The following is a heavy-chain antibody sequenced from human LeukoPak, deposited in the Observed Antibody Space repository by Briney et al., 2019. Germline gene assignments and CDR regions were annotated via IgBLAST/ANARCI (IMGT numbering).Heavy chain of an antibody. J-gene: IGHJ3*02. CDR3: ARDYYDILTGRHDAFDI. CDR2: ISAYNGNT. D-gene: IGHD3-9*01. V-gene: IGHV1-18*01. Sequence: ASVKVSCKASGYTFTSYGISWVRQAPGQGLEWMGWISAYNGNTNYAQKLQGRVTMTTDTSTSTAYMELRSLRSDDTAVYYCARDYYDILTGRHDAFDIWGQGTMVTVSS. CDR1: GYTFTSYG.